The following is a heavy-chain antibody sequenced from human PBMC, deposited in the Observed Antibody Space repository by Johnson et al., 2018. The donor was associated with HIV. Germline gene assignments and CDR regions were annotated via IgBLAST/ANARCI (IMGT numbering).Heavy chain of an antibody. CDR3: AKVDVTRAPRGTDAFDI. Sequence: QVQLVESGGGVVQPGGSLRLSCAASGFTFSSYGMHWVRQAPGKGLEWVAFTRYDGSDKYYADSVKGRFTISRDSSKKTLYLQMTSLRAGDTALYYCAKVDVTRAPRGTDAFDIWGQGTMVTVSS. J-gene: IGHJ3*02. CDR1: GFTFSSYG. V-gene: IGHV3-30*02. D-gene: IGHD3-10*01. CDR2: TRYDGSDK.